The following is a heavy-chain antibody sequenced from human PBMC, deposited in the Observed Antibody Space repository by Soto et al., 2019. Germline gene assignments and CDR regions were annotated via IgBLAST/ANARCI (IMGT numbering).Heavy chain of an antibody. V-gene: IGHV4-59*12. D-gene: IGHD6-19*01. CDR1: GGSISSYY. J-gene: IGHJ4*02. CDR2: IYYSGSA. Sequence: SETLSLTCAVSGGSISSYYWSWIGQPPGKGLEWIGYIYYSGSANYNPSLKSRVTISVHTSNSQFSLELSSVTAADTAVYYCARGIITRSQYSGGWYYFDSWGQGTQVTVSS. CDR3: ARGIITRSQYSGGWYYFDS.